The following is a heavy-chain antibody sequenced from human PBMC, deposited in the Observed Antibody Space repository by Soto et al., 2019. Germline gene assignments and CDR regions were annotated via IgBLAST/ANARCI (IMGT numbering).Heavy chain of an antibody. Sequence: SVKVSCKASGGTFSSYAISWVRQAPGQGLEWKGGIIPIFGTANYAQKFQGRVTITADESTSTAYMELSSLRSEDTAVYYCARVSYYYGSGSYTWGQGTLVTVSS. CDR3: ARVSYYYGSGSYT. V-gene: IGHV1-69*13. D-gene: IGHD3-10*01. CDR2: IIPIFGTA. J-gene: IGHJ4*02. CDR1: GGTFSSYA.